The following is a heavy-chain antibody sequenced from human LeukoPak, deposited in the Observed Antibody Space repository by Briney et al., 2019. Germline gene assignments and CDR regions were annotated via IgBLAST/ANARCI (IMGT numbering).Heavy chain of an antibody. D-gene: IGHD3-22*01. Sequence: GGSLRLSCAASGFTFSSYWMSWVRQAPGKGLEWVGRTRNKVNSYTTEYAASVKGRFTISRDDSKKSLYLQMNSLKTEDTAVYYCAREVPYYYDSSGYYDYWGQGTLVTVSS. CDR2: TRNKVNSYTT. J-gene: IGHJ4*02. CDR1: GFTFSSYW. CDR3: AREVPYYYDSSGYYDY. V-gene: IGHV3-72*01.